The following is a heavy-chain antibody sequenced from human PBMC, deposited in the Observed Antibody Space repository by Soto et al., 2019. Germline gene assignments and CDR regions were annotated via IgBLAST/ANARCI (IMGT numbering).Heavy chain of an antibody. D-gene: IGHD1-7*01. J-gene: IGHJ5*02. V-gene: IGHV1-3*05. Sequence: QVQLVQSGAEEKKPGASVKVSCKASGYTFTSYAMHWVRQAPGQRLEWMGWINAGNGNTKYSQKFQGRGTITRDTSASTAYMELSSLRSEDTAVYYCARDPWNYVSGWFDPWGQGTLVTVSS. CDR1: GYTFTSYA. CDR3: ARDPWNYVSGWFDP. CDR2: INAGNGNT.